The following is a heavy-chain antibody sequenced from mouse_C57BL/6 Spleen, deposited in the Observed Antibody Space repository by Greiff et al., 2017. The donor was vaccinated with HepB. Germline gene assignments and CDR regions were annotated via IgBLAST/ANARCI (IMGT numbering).Heavy chain of an antibody. D-gene: IGHD1-1*01. J-gene: IGHJ2*01. CDR3: ARKGDYGSFDY. CDR2: INPNNGGT. CDR1: GYTFTDYN. V-gene: IGHV1-18*01. Sequence: EVQLQQSGPELVKPGASVKIPCKASGYTFTDYNMDWVKQSHGKSLEWIGDINPNNGGTNYNQKFKGKATLTVDKSSSTAYMELRSLTSEDTAVYYCARKGDYGSFDYWGQGTTLTVSS.